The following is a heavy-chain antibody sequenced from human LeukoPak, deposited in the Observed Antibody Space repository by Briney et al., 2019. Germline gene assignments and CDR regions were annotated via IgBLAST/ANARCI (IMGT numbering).Heavy chain of an antibody. Sequence: GGSLRLSCAASGFTFSSYGMHWVRQAPGKGLEWVAFIRYDGSNKYYADCVKGRFTISRDNSKNTLYLQMNSLRAEDTAVYYCARDRGTGYCSSTSCYGVYPQNWFDPWGQGTLVTVSS. D-gene: IGHD2-2*01. CDR1: GFTFSSYG. CDR3: ARDRGTGYCSSTSCYGVYPQNWFDP. J-gene: IGHJ5*02. V-gene: IGHV3-30*02. CDR2: IRYDGSNK.